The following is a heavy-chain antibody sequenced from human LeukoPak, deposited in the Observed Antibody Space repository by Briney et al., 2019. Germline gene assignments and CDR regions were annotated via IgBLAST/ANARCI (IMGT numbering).Heavy chain of an antibody. CDR2: ISGSGGST. CDR3: AKSTAEYQLLYEDY. D-gene: IGHD2-2*02. V-gene: IGHV3-23*01. J-gene: IGHJ4*02. Sequence: GGSLRLSCAASGFTFSSYAMSWVRQAPGKGLEWVSAISGSGGSTYYADSVKGRFTISRDNSKNTLYLQTNSLRAEDTAVYYCAKSTAEYQLLYEDYWGQGTLVTVSS. CDR1: GFTFSSYA.